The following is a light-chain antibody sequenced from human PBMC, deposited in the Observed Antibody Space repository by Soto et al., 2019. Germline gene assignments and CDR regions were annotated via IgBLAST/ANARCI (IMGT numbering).Light chain of an antibody. CDR3: QQYGSET. CDR1: QSVSSSH. V-gene: IGKV3-20*01. J-gene: IGKJ1*01. CDR2: GAS. Sequence: EIVLTPSPGTLSLSPGERATLSCRASQSVSSSHLAWYQQKPGQAPRLLIYGASIRATGIPDRFSGSGSGTDFTLTISRLEPEDFAVYYYQQYGSETFGQGTKVDIK.